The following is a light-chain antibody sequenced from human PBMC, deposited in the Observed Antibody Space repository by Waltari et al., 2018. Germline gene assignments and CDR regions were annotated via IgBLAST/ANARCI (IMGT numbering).Light chain of an antibody. Sequence: DIVMTQSPDSLAVSRGERAAINCKSSQSVLFRTNNKNFLAWYQQKPGQPPKLLIYWASTRESGVPDRFSGSGSGTDFTLTISSLQAEDVAVYYCQQYYTTPWTFGQGTKVEIK. CDR3: QQYYTTPWT. CDR2: WAS. CDR1: QSVLFRTNNKNF. J-gene: IGKJ1*01. V-gene: IGKV4-1*01.